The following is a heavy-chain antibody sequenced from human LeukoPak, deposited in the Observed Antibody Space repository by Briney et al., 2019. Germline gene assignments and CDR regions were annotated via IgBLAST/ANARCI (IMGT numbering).Heavy chain of an antibody. CDR1: GFTFSGSA. CDR3: TSPPYSSGWYGGY. Sequence: PGGSLRLSCAASGFTFSGSARHWVRQASGKGLEWFGRIRSKANSYATAYATSVKGRFTISRDDSKNTAYLQMNSLKTEDTAVYYCTSPPYSSGWYGGYWGQGTLVTVSS. D-gene: IGHD6-19*01. J-gene: IGHJ4*02. CDR2: IRSKANSYAT. V-gene: IGHV3-73*01.